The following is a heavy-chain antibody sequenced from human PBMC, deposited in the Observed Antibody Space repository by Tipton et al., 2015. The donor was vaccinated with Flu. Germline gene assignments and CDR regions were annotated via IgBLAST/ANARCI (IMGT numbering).Heavy chain of an antibody. CDR3: VREVRADTSSPNDAFDI. V-gene: IGHV3-7*01. D-gene: IGHD6-13*01. CDR2: INHEGSDK. CDR1: GFTLSNYW. Sequence: VQLVQSGGGLVQPGGSLRLSCEAAGFTLSNYWMSWVRQAPGKGLEWVANINHEGSDKYFGDSVKGRFTISRDDTKNSLYLQMNSLRAEDTAVYYCVREVRADTSSPNDAFDIWGQGTMVTVSS. J-gene: IGHJ3*02.